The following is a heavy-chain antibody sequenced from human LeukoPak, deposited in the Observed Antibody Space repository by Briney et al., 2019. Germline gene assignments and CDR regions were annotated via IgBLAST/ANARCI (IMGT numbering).Heavy chain of an antibody. CDR1: GFAFSDYN. J-gene: IGHJ4*02. D-gene: IGHD6-13*01. CDR3: ARVSTAASLAIDS. Sequence: GGSLRLSCAASGFAFSDYNMNWVRQAPGKGLEWVSVISTSSTYIYYADSVKGRFTISRDNAKKSLYLQMNSLRAEDTAVYYCARVSTAASLAIDSWGQGTLVTVST. CDR2: ISTSSTYI. V-gene: IGHV3-21*01.